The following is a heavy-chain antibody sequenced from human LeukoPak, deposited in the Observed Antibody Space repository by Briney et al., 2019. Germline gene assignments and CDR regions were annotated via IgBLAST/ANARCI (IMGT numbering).Heavy chain of an antibody. D-gene: IGHD6-19*01. CDR1: GFGFSSYG. J-gene: IGHJ4*02. CDR2: ISGYTGRT. CDR3: ARGPGIDVAGVFDY. V-gene: IGHV1-18*04. Sequence: GASVNLSCKASGFGFSSYGINWVRQAPGQRLEWMGWISGYTGRTKYLQKMRGRVTMTTDTSTNTAYMELRSLTSDDTAVYYWARGPGIDVAGVFDYWGQGSLVTVSS.